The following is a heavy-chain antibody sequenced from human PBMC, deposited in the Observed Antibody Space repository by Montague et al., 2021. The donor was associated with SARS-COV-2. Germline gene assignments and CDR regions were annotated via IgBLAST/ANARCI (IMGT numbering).Heavy chain of an antibody. V-gene: IGHV6-1*01. CDR3: VRYSGWFYFDF. CDR2: TYYRSKWCS. D-gene: IGHD6-19*01. CDR1: GDSVSSNSVA. Sequence: CAISGDSVSSNSVAWSWLRQSPSRGLEWPGRTYYRSKWCSDYAPSVRGRLTVNPDASKNEFSLELNYVTPEDTAVYYCVRYSGWFYFDFWGQGTLVTVSS. J-gene: IGHJ4*02.